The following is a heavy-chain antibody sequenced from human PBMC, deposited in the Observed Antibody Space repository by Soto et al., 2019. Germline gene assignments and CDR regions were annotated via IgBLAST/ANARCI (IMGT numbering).Heavy chain of an antibody. CDR2: INHSGST. CDR1: GGSFSGYY. D-gene: IGHD5-12*01. V-gene: IGHV4-34*01. CDR3: AREEWLRLNYFDY. J-gene: IGHJ4*02. Sequence: SETLSLTCAVYGGSFSGYYWSWIRQPPGKGLEWIGEINHSGSTNYNPSLKSRVTISVDTSKNQFSLKLSSVTAADTAVYYCAREEWLRLNYFDYWGQGILVYVSS.